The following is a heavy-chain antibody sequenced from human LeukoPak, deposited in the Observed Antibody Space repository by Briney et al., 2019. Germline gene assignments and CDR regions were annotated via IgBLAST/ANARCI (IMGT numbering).Heavy chain of an antibody. J-gene: IGHJ5*02. Sequence: SETLSLTCTVSGGSISSYYWSWIRQPPGKGLEWIGYIYYSGSTNYNHSLKSRVTISVDTSKNQFSLKLSSVTAADTAVYYCARVEVGCYDFWSGKDWFDPWGQGTLVTVSS. D-gene: IGHD3-3*01. V-gene: IGHV4-59*01. CDR1: GGSISSYY. CDR2: IYYSGST. CDR3: ARVEVGCYDFWSGKDWFDP.